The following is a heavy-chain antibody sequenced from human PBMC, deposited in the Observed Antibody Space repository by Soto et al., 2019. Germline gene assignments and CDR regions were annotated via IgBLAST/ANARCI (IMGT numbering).Heavy chain of an antibody. J-gene: IGHJ4*02. CDR2: INHSGST. V-gene: IGHV4-34*01. CDR1: GGSFSGYY. Sequence: SETLSLTCAVYGGSFSGYYWSWIRRPPGKGLEWIGEINHSGSTNYNPSLKSRVTISVDTSKNQFSLKLSSVTAADTAVYYCARGLKGEFMITFGGVRDYWGQGTLVTVSS. CDR3: ARGLKGEFMITFGGVRDY. D-gene: IGHD3-16*01.